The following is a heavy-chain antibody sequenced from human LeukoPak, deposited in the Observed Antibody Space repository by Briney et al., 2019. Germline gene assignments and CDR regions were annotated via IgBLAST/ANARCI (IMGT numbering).Heavy chain of an antibody. J-gene: IGHJ6*02. CDR1: GFTFSSYG. CDR3: ARPMYYYDSSGSLDV. Sequence: PGGSLRLSCAASGFTFSSYGIHWVRQAPGKWLEWVALISSNGKNKDYADSVKGRFTISRDNSKNTLYLQMNSLRAEDAAVYYCARPMYYYDSSGSLDVWGQGTTVTATS. D-gene: IGHD3-22*01. CDR2: ISSNGKNK. V-gene: IGHV3-30*04.